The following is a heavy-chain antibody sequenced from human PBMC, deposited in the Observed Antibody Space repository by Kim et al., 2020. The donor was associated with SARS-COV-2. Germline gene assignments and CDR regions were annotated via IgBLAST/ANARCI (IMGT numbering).Heavy chain of an antibody. CDR3: ARLAKRPFGWIDP. CDR2: VYYSRST. D-gene: IGHD6-25*01. V-gene: IGHV4-39*07. Sequence: SETLSLTCTVSGDSLITASYYWVWIRQPPGKGLDWIGTVYYSRSTYYNPSLKSRVTLSVDTSKNQFSLNLNSLTAADTAVYYCARLAKRPFGWIDPWGQGTLVIVSS. CDR1: GDSLITASYY. J-gene: IGHJ5*02.